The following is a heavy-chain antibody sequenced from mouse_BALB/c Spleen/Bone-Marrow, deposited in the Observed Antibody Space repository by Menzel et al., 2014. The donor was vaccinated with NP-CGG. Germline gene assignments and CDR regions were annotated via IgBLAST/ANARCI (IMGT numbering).Heavy chain of an antibody. CDR1: GFTFTDYY. Sequence: EVKLVESGGGLVQPGGSLRLSCATSGFTFTDYYMNWVRQPPGKALEWLGFIRNKANGYTTEYSASVKGRFTFSRDNSQSILYLQMNILRAEDSATYYCARLGRGYFDYWGQGTTLTVSS. V-gene: IGHV7-3*02. D-gene: IGHD4-1*01. J-gene: IGHJ2*01. CDR2: IRNKANGYTT. CDR3: ARLGRGYFDY.